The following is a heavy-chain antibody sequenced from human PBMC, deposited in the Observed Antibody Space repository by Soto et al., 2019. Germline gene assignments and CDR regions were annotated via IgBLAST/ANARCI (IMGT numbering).Heavy chain of an antibody. CDR1: GFTFSSYW. J-gene: IGHJ4*02. D-gene: IGHD6-13*01. Sequence: EVQLVESGGGLVQPGGSLRLSCAASGFTFSSYWMSWVRQAPGKGLEWVANIKQDGSEKYYVDSVKGRFTISRDNAKNSLYLQMNSLRAEDTDVYYCARVKTDIAAAGTSDYWGQGTLVTVSS. CDR3: ARVKTDIAAAGTSDY. CDR2: IKQDGSEK. V-gene: IGHV3-7*01.